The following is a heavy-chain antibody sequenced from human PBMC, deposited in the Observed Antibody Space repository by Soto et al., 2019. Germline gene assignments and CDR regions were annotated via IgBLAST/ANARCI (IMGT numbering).Heavy chain of an antibody. Sequence: SETLSLTCTVSGGSISSGGYYWSWICQHPGKGLEWIGYIYYSGSTYYNPSLKSRVTISVDTSKNQFSLKLSSVTAADTAVYYCARGSGSGYSSGLGYWGQGTLVTVSS. CDR3: ARGSGSGYSSGLGY. CDR2: IYYSGST. D-gene: IGHD3-22*01. J-gene: IGHJ4*02. CDR1: GGSISSGGYY. V-gene: IGHV4-31*03.